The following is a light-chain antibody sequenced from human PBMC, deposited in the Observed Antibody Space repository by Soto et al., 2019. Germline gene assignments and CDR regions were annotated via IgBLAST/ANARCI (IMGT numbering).Light chain of an antibody. CDR3: SAWDDSLSGPV. Sequence: QSLLTQPPSASGTPGQRVTISCSGSSSNIGSNYVYWYRQLPGTAPNVLIYRNDERPSGVPDRFSGSKSGSSASLAISGLRSEDEDDYYCSAWDDSLSGPVFGRGTKLTVL. CDR1: SSNIGSNY. J-gene: IGLJ3*02. CDR2: RND. V-gene: IGLV1-47*01.